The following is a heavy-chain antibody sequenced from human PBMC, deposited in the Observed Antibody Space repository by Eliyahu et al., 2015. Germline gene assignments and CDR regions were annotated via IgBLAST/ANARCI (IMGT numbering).Heavy chain of an antibody. CDR2: IYWDDDX. J-gene: IGHJ4*02. CDR1: GFXXSTSGVG. V-gene: IGHV2-5*02. D-gene: IGHD3-10*01. CDR3: AHRRRSVSSGSSFDY. Sequence: QITLKESGPTLVKPTQTLTLTCTFSGFXXSTSGVGVGWXRQPPGKALEWLALIYWDDDXRYRPSLKSRLTITKDTSKNQVVLTMTNMDPVDTATYYCAHRRRSVSSGSSFDYWGQGTLVTVSS.